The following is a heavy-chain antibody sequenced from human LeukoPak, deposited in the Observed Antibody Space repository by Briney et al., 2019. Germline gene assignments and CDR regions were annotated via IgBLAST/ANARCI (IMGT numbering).Heavy chain of an antibody. J-gene: IGHJ4*02. Sequence: SETLSLTCTVSGGSVSSYYWSWIRQPAGKGLEWIGRIYKSGSTNYNPSLKSRVTMSVDTSKSQLSLKLNSVTAADTAVYYCARGTISIVGATTLYHLDSWGQGTLVTVSS. V-gene: IGHV4-4*07. CDR3: ARGTISIVGATTLYHLDS. CDR2: IYKSGST. CDR1: GGSVSSYY. D-gene: IGHD1-26*01.